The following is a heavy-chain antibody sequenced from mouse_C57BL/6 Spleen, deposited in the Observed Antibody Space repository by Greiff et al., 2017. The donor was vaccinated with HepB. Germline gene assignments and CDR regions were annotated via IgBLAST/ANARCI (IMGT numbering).Heavy chain of an antibody. CDR2: IYPGDGDT. CDR1: GYAFSSSW. CDR3: ARYPRSPLYYAMDY. D-gene: IGHD1-1*01. J-gene: IGHJ4*01. V-gene: IGHV1-82*01. Sequence: VQLQQSGPELVKPGASVKISCKASGYAFSSSWMNWVKQRPGKGLEWIGRIYPGDGDTNYNGKFKGKATLTADKSSSTAYMQLSSLTSEDSAVYFCARYPRSPLYYAMDYWGQGTSVTVSS.